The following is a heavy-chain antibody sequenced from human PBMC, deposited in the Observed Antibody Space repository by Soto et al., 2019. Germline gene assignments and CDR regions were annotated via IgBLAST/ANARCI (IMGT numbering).Heavy chain of an antibody. CDR3: ARENEGYDFWSGYSIYGMDV. CDR1: GYTFTSYA. V-gene: IGHV1-3*01. J-gene: IGHJ6*02. D-gene: IGHD3-3*01. Sequence: QVQLVQSGAEVKKPGASVKVSCKASGYTFTSYAMHWVRQAPGQRLEWMGWINAGNGNTKYSQKFQGRVTITRDTSASTAYMERSSLRSEDTAVYYCARENEGYDFWSGYSIYGMDVWGQGTTVTVSS. CDR2: INAGNGNT.